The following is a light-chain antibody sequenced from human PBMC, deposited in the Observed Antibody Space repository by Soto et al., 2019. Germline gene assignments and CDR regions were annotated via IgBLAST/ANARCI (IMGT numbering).Light chain of an antibody. V-gene: IGLV2-11*01. CDR1: SSDVGGYNY. Sequence: QSALTQPRSVSGSPGQSVTISCTGTSSDVGGYNYVSWYQQHPGKAPKLMIYDVSKRPSGVPDRFSGSKSGNTASLIISGLQAEDEADYYCCSYAGSYTSNYVFGTGTKLTVL. J-gene: IGLJ1*01. CDR2: DVS. CDR3: CSYAGSYTSNYV.